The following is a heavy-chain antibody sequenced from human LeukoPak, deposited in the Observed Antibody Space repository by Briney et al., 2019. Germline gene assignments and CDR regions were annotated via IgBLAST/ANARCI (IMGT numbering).Heavy chain of an antibody. CDR1: GGSISSSSYY. Sequence: SETLSLTCTVSGGSISSSSYYWGWIRQPPGKGLEWIGSIYYSGSTYYNPSLKSRVTISVETSKNQFSLKLTSVTAADTAVYYCARDVVAAAGTWDYWGQGTLVTVSS. CDR2: IYYSGST. J-gene: IGHJ4*02. CDR3: ARDVVAAAGTWDY. D-gene: IGHD6-13*01. V-gene: IGHV4-39*07.